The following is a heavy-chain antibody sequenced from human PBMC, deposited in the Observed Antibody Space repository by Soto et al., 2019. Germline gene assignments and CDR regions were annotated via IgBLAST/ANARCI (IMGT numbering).Heavy chain of an antibody. CDR1: GGTFSSYA. Sequence: SVKVSCKASGGTFSSYAISWVRQAPGQGLEWMGGIIPIFGTANYAQKFQGRVTITADESTSTAYMELSSLRSEDTAVYYCLLAAAGAYCFDYWGQGTLVTVSS. D-gene: IGHD6-13*01. V-gene: IGHV1-69*13. CDR3: LLAAAGAYCFDY. CDR2: IIPIFGTA. J-gene: IGHJ4*02.